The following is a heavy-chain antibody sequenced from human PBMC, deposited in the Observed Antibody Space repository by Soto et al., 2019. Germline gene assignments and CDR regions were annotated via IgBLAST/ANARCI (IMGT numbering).Heavy chain of an antibody. J-gene: IGHJ4*02. V-gene: IGHV4-30-4*01. CDR1: GGRIDSGDYY. D-gene: IGHD3-16*02. CDR3: PRTNYDYVWGSYRFDY. CDR2: ISYSGST. Sequence: SETLSLSCTVSGGRIDSGDYYWSWIRQPPRKGLEWIGYISYSGSTYYNPSLKSRVAISVDTSKKQFSLKMTSVTAADTAQYYCPRTNYDYVWGSYRFDYWGQGTLVTVYS.